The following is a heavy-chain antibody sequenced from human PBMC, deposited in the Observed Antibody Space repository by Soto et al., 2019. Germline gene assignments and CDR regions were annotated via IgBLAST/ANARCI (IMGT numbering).Heavy chain of an antibody. J-gene: IGHJ5*02. V-gene: IGHV1-18*01. D-gene: IGHD6-13*01. CDR2: ISAYNGNT. Sequence: ASVKVSCKASGYTFTSYGISWVRQAPGQGRGWMGWISAYNGNTNYAQKLQGRFTMTTDTSTSTAYMELRSLRSDDTAVYYCARDQSSSWPWFDPWGQGTLVTVSS. CDR3: ARDQSSSWPWFDP. CDR1: GYTFTSYG.